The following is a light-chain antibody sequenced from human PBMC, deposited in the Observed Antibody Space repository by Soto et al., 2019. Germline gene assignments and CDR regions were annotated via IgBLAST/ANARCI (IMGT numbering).Light chain of an antibody. J-gene: IGLJ1*01. V-gene: IGLV2-14*03. Sequence: QPVLTQPASVSGSPGQSITISCTGTSSDIGHYDYVSWYQQHPGKAPKLMIYHVTYRPSGVSNRYSGSKSGNSASLTISGLQADYEADYYCCSLTTSHTYVFGSGTKLTVL. CDR3: CSLTTSHTYV. CDR1: SSDIGHYDY. CDR2: HVT.